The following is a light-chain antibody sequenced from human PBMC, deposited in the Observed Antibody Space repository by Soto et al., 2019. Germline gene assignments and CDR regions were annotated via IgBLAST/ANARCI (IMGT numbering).Light chain of an antibody. V-gene: IGKV3-15*01. CDR1: QSVSSK. CDR2: GAS. Sequence: ETVMTQSPSTLSLSPGARATLSCRASQSVSSKLVWYQQKPGQAPRFLIYGASTRATGIPARFRGSGSGTELTITIDSLQSEDFEVYYCQQYNDWPPAFGGGTKVDIK. CDR3: QQYNDWPPA. J-gene: IGKJ4*01.